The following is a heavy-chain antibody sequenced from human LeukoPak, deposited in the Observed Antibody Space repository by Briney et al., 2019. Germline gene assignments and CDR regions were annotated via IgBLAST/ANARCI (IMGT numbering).Heavy chain of an antibody. D-gene: IGHD1-7*01. Sequence: GGSLRLSCAASGFTFSSYAMSWVRQAPGKGLEWVSAISGSGGSTYYADSVKGRFTISRDNAKNSLYLQMNSLRAEDTAVYYCARSPYGYNWNYDPWSNYYYYMDVWGKGTTVTVSS. CDR1: GFTFSSYA. CDR3: ARSPYGYNWNYDPWSNYYYYMDV. J-gene: IGHJ6*03. CDR2: ISGSGGST. V-gene: IGHV3-23*01.